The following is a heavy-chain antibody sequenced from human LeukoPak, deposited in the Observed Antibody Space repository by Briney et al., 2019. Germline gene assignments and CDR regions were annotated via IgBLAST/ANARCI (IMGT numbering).Heavy chain of an antibody. V-gene: IGHV4-39*07. D-gene: IGHD1-26*01. Sequence: SETLSPTCTVSGGSISSSSYYWGWIRQPPGKGLEWIGSIYYSGSTNYNPSLKSRVTISVDTSKNQFSLKLSSVTAADTAVYYCARMRIVGATRIWYFDYWGQGTLVTVSS. J-gene: IGHJ4*02. CDR1: GGSISSSSYY. CDR3: ARMRIVGATRIWYFDY. CDR2: IYYSGST.